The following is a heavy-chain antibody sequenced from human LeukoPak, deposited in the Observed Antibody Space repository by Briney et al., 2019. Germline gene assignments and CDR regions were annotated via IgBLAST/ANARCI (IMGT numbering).Heavy chain of an antibody. Sequence: GGSLRLSCAASGFTFSSYWMSWVRQAPGKGLEWVANIRQDGSEKYYVDSVKGRFTISRDNAKNSLYLQMNSLRAEDTAVYYCATNIVGVVTALTYGWYFDLWGRGTLVTVSS. CDR2: IRQDGSEK. D-gene: IGHD2-21*02. J-gene: IGHJ2*01. V-gene: IGHV3-7*01. CDR1: GFTFSSYW. CDR3: ATNIVGVVTALTYGWYFDL.